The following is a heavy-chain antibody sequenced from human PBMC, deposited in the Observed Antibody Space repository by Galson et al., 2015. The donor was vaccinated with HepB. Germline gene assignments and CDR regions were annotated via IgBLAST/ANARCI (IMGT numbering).Heavy chain of an antibody. CDR1: TFIFSTYS. CDR2: ISSSSTTI. V-gene: IGHV3-48*04. CDR3: AKDMAPGGVIVTYGVFFDY. Sequence: SLRLSCAASTFIFSTYSMSWVRQAPGKGLEWVSYISSSSTTIYYADSVKGRFSISRDNAKNSLYLQMNSLRAEDTALYYCAKDMAPGGVIVTYGVFFDYWGQGTLVTVSS. J-gene: IGHJ4*02. D-gene: IGHD3-16*02.